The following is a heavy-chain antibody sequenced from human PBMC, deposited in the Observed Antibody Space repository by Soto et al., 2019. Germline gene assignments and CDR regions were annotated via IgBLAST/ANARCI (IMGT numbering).Heavy chain of an antibody. Sequence: ASVKVSCKVSGYTLTELSMHWVRQAPGKGLEWMGGFDPEDGETIYAQKFQGRVTMTEDTSTDTAYMELSSLRSEDTAVYYCATDPAAAGYYSYGMDVWGQGTTATV. V-gene: IGHV1-24*01. CDR1: GYTLTELS. CDR2: FDPEDGET. D-gene: IGHD6-13*01. J-gene: IGHJ6*02. CDR3: ATDPAAAGYYSYGMDV.